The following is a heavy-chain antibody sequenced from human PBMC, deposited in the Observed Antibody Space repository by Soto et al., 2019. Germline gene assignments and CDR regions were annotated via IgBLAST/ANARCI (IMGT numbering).Heavy chain of an antibody. CDR1: GDSISSGDYY. CDR3: ASIYDSSGYYYGSNWFDP. J-gene: IGHJ5*02. Sequence: LSLTCTVSGDSISSGDYYWSWIRQHPGKGLEWIGYIYYSGGTYYNPSLKSRVTISVDTSKNQFSLELSSVTAADTAVYYCASIYDSSGYYYGSNWFDPWGQGTLVTVSS. V-gene: IGHV4-31*03. D-gene: IGHD3-22*01. CDR2: IYYSGGT.